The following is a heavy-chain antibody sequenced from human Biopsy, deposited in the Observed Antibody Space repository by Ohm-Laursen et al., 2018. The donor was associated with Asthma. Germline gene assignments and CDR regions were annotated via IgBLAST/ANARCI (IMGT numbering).Heavy chain of an antibody. V-gene: IGHV1-69*05. J-gene: IGHJ4*02. CDR1: GGTFSTFG. D-gene: IGHD4-17*01. CDR3: ARDYDGDYVQRHLPLAY. Sequence: SSVKVSCKASGGTFSTFGISWVRQVPGQGLEWMGRIIPFYGTATYAQNFQGRLTLTTDESTSTAYMELSSLRSEDTAVYFCARDYDGDYVQRHLPLAYWGQGTLVTVSS. CDR2: IIPFYGTA.